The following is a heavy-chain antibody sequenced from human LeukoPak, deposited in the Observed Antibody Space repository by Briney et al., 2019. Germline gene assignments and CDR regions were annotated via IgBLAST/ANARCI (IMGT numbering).Heavy chain of an antibody. Sequence: ASVKASCKASGYTFTGYYMHWVRQAPGQGLEWMGIINPSGGSTSYAQKFQGRVTMTRDTSTSTVYMELSSLRSEDTAVYYCWVRYDSSGYYPIDFDYWGQGTLVTVSS. D-gene: IGHD3-22*01. CDR1: GYTFTGYY. V-gene: IGHV1-46*01. CDR3: WVRYDSSGYYPIDFDY. J-gene: IGHJ4*02. CDR2: INPSGGST.